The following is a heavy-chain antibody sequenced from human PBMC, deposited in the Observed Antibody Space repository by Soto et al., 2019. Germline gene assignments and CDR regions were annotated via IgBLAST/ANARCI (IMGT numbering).Heavy chain of an antibody. J-gene: IGHJ6*02. CDR3: AREYSSGYRYYYYGMDV. V-gene: IGHV1-2*04. Sequence: GASVKVSCKASGYTFTGYYMHWVRQAPGQGLEWMGWINPNSGGTNYAQKFQGWVTMTRDTSISTAYMELSRLRSDDTAVYYCAREYSSGYRYYYYGMDVWGQGTTVTVSS. D-gene: IGHD6-19*01. CDR1: GYTFTGYY. CDR2: INPNSGGT.